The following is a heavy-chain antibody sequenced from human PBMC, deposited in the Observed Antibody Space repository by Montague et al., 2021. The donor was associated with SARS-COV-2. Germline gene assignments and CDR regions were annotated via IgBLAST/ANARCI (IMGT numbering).Heavy chain of an antibody. V-gene: IGHV4-59*01. Sequence: SETLSLTCTVSGGSISSYYWSWIRQPPGKGLEWFVNIFNSGSTNXNPSLKSRVTISVDTSKNQLSLRLRSVTAADTAVYYCVRVGVSNWYSFFDYWGQGTLVTVSS. CDR3: VRVGVSNWYSFFDY. J-gene: IGHJ4*02. CDR1: GGSISSYY. CDR2: IFNSGST. D-gene: IGHD6-13*01.